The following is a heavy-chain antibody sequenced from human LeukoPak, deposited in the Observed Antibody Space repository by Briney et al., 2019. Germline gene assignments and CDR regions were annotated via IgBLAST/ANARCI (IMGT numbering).Heavy chain of an antibody. V-gene: IGHV1-2*02. D-gene: IGHD3/OR15-3a*01. CDR1: RYTFTGYY. J-gene: IGHJ6*02. CDR3: ARTAWTPYYYYGMDV. CDR2: INPNSGGT. Sequence: ASVKVSCKASRYTFTGYYMHWVRQAPGQGLEWMGWINPNSGGTNYAQKFQGRVTMTRDTSISTAYMELSRLRSDDTAVYYCARTAWTPYYYYGMDVWGQGTTVTVSS.